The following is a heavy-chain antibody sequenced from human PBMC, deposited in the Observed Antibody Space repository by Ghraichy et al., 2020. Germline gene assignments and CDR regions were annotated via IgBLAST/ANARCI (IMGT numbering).Heavy chain of an antibody. CDR3: AKDSLRGSGDYTWGIFDN. V-gene: IGHV3-23*01. CDR2: VAGSGGST. J-gene: IGHJ4*02. D-gene: IGHD3-10*01. Sequence: GGSLRLSCAASGFTFSSYAMSWVRQAPGKGLEWVSAVAGSGGSTSDADSVKGRFTISRDNSKNTLYLQMNSLRAEDTAVYYCAKDSLRGSGDYTWGIFDNWGQGTLVTVSS. CDR1: GFTFSSYA.